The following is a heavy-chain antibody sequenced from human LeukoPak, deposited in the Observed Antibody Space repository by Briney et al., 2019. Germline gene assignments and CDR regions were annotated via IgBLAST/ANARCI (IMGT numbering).Heavy chain of an antibody. CDR1: GGSTSSSSYY. V-gene: IGHV4-39*01. CDR3: ARTLSIVVVPAAIPNWFDP. Sequence: SQTPSPTCTVSGGSTSSSSYYLGWIRRPPRKGLEWIGSIYFSGRTYYNPSLKSRVTISVDTSKNQFSLKLSSVTAAVTAVYYSARTLSIVVVPAAIPNWFDPWGQGTLVTVSS. CDR2: IYFSGRT. J-gene: IGHJ5*02. D-gene: IGHD2-2*02.